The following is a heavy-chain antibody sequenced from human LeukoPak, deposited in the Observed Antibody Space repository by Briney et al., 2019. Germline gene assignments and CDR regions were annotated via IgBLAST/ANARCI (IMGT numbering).Heavy chain of an antibody. CDR2: IYTSGST. CDR1: GGSISSYY. J-gene: IGHJ6*04. CDR3: ASARTTALMDV. V-gene: IGHV4-4*07. D-gene: IGHD2-2*01. Sequence: PETLSLTCTVSGGSISSYYWSWIRQPAGKGLEWIGRIYTSGSTNYNPPLKSRVTMSVDTSTNKFSLKLSSVTAADTAVYYCASARTTALMDVWGKGTTVTVSS.